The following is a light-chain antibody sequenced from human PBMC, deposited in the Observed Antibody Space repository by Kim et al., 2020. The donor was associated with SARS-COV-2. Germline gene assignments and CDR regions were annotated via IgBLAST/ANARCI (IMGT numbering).Light chain of an antibody. CDR1: QHTSHY. CDR3: QQDNDLPYT. J-gene: IGKJ2*01. V-gene: IGKV1-33*01. CDR2: AAS. Sequence: SASVGARVTITCQASQHTSHYLRWYQHKPGKAPNILLYAASKVDSRVPSRFSRREAGTDFTSSNSSLQPEDIATYYCQQDNDLPYTFGQGTKLEI.